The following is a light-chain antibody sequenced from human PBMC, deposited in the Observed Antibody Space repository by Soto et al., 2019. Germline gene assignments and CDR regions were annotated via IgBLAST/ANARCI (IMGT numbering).Light chain of an antibody. CDR1: SSNIGGNS. V-gene: IGLV1-44*01. J-gene: IGLJ2*01. CDR3: STWDDSLRGLV. CDR2: SNH. Sequence: QLVLTQPPSASGAPGQGISISCFGSSSNIGGNSVSWYRQVPGTAPKLLIFSNHQRPSGVPDRFFGSKSGTSASLAISGLQSEDEADYYCSTWDDSLRGLVFGGGTKLTVL.